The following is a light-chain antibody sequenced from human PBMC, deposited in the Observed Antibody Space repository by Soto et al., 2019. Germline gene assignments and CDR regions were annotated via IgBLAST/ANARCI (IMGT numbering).Light chain of an antibody. CDR2: GAS. J-gene: IGKJ1*01. Sequence: SVLQPSPGTLPLSPGESANLSCRASQSVSNIYVAGYQQKPGQAPSLRIYGASSRATGIPDRFSGSGSGTDFTLTISRLEPDDFAVYYCQQYATSWWTFGQGTKVEIK. CDR1: QSVSNIY. V-gene: IGKV3-20*01. CDR3: QQYATSWWT.